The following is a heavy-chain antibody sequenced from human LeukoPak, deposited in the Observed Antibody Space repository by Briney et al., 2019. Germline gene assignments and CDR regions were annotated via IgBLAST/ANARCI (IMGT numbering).Heavy chain of an antibody. V-gene: IGHV4-59*01. CDR3: ARSPYYYDSSGYPDDAFDI. J-gene: IGHJ3*02. Sequence: PSETLSLTCTVSGGSISGYYWSWIRQPPGKGLEWIGYIYYSGSTNYNPSLKSRVTISVDTSKNQFSLKLSSVTAADTAVYYCARSPYYYDSSGYPDDAFDIWGQGTMVTVSS. CDR2: IYYSGST. CDR1: GGSISGYY. D-gene: IGHD3-22*01.